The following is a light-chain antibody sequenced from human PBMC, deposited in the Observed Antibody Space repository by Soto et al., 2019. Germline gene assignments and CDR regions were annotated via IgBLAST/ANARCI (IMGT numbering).Light chain of an antibody. CDR3: AASYDSLSGRV. V-gene: IGLV1-44*01. J-gene: IGLJ2*01. Sequence: QSVLTQPPSASGTPGQRVTISCSGSSSNIGSNTVNWYQQLPRTAPKLLIYCNNQRPSGVPSRFFGSKTGASASLAISGVQPEDEADYYCAASYDSLSGRVFGGGTKVTVL. CDR1: SSNIGSNT. CDR2: CNN.